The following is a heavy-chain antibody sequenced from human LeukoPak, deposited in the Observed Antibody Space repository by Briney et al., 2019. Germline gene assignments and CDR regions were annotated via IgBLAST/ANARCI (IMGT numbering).Heavy chain of an antibody. CDR2: IYSGGGT. CDR1: EFNVTDNY. V-gene: IGHV3-53*01. D-gene: IGHD3-10*01. Sequence: PGGSLRLSCAASEFNVTDNYMTWVRQAPGKGLEWVSVIYSGGGTHYADSVKGRFTISRDNSKNTLYLQMNSLRAEDTAVYYCARETWFGELSYFDYWGQGTLVTVSS. J-gene: IGHJ4*02. CDR3: ARETWFGELSYFDY.